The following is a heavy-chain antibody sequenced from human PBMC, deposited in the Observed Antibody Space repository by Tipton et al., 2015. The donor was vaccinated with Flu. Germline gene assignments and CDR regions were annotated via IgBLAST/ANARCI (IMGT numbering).Heavy chain of an antibody. J-gene: IGHJ4*02. CDR3: ARTPYCSTTTCYTRGSYFDY. CDR1: GDSIRNDYF. D-gene: IGHD2-2*02. V-gene: IGHV4-38-2*01. CDR2: IYYSGST. Sequence: TLSLTCVVSGDSIRNDYFWGWIRQPPGKGLDWIGTIYYSGSTYYNPSLTSRVTISVDTSKNQFSLKLSSVTAADTAVYYCARTPYCSTTTCYTRGSYFDYWGQGTLVTVSS.